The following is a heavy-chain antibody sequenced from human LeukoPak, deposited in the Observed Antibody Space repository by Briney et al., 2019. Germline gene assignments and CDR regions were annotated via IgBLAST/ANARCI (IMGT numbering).Heavy chain of an antibody. CDR1: GYTFTGYY. D-gene: IGHD1/OR15-1a*01. V-gene: IGHV1-2*02. CDR2: INPDSGDT. CDR3: ARVRGLDQRLRAFDI. J-gene: IGHJ3*02. Sequence: ASVKVSCKTSGYTFTGYYIHWVRQAPGQGLEWMGWINPDSGDTDYAQKFQGRVTMTRDTSISTAYMELSRLRSDDTAVYYCARVRGLDQRLRAFDIWGQGTMVTVSS.